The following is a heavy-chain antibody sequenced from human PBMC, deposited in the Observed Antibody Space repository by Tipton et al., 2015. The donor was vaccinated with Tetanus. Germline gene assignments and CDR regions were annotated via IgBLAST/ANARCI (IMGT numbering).Heavy chain of an antibody. CDR3: ARGVGTYYYCYGMDV. CDR1: GGSISSYY. CDR2: IYYSGST. V-gene: IGHV4-59*01. J-gene: IGHJ6*02. Sequence: TLSLTCTVSGGSISSYYWSWIRQPPGKGLEWIGYIYYSGSTNCNPSLKSRVTISVDTSKNQFSLKLSSVTAADTAVYYCARGVGTYYYCYGMDVWGQGTTVTLSS. D-gene: IGHD5-12*01.